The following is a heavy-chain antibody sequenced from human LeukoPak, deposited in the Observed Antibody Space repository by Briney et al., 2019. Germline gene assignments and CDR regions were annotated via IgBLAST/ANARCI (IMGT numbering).Heavy chain of an antibody. CDR2: IYYSGST. J-gene: IGHJ5*02. D-gene: IGHD3-3*01. CDR3: ARGGGTIYWFDP. CDR1: GGSISSYY. Sequence: SETLFLTCTVSGGSISSYYWSWIRQPPGKGLEWLGYIYYSGSTNYNPSLKSRVTISVDTSKNQFSLKLSSVTAADTAVYYCARGGGTIYWFDPWGQGTLVTVSS. V-gene: IGHV4-59*01.